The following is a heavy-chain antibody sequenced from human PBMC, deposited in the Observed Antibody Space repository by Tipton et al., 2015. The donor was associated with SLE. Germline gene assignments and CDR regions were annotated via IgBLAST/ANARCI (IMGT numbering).Heavy chain of an antibody. V-gene: IGHV4-59*08. Sequence: TLSLTCVVSGGSINTYFWSWIRQPPGKGLEWIGYIYHSGTTNYNPSLKSRITISVDTPKNQFSLDLSSVTAADTAVYYCARLTVTPHWYFELWGRGTPVTVSS. CDR2: IYHSGTT. D-gene: IGHD2-21*02. CDR1: GGSINTYF. J-gene: IGHJ2*01. CDR3: ARLTVTPHWYFEL.